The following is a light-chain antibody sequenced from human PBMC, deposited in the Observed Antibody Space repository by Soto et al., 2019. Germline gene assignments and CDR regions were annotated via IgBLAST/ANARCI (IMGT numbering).Light chain of an antibody. J-gene: IGKJ5*01. Sequence: ENVLTQSPATLALSPGERATLSCRASESVSSYLAWYQQKPGQAPRLLIYDASNRATGIPARFSGSGSGTDFTLTISSLEPEDFAVYYCQQRSNWPLITFGQGTRLEIK. CDR2: DAS. CDR3: QQRSNWPLIT. V-gene: IGKV3-11*01. CDR1: ESVSSY.